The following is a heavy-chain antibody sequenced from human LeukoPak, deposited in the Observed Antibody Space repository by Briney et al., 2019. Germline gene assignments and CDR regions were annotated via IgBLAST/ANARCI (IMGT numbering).Heavy chain of an antibody. CDR1: GGTFSSYA. V-gene: IGHV1-69*13. CDR3: ASMSVGIAARDAFDI. Sequence: ASVKVSCKASGGTFSSYAISWVRQAPGQGLGWMGGIIPIFGTANYAQKFQGRVTITADESTSTAYMELSSLRSEDTAVYYCASMSVGIAARDAFDIWGQGTMVTVSS. D-gene: IGHD6-6*01. CDR2: IIPIFGTA. J-gene: IGHJ3*02.